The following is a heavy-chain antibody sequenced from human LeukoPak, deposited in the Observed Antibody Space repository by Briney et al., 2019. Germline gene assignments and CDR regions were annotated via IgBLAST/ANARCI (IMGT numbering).Heavy chain of an antibody. CDR2: IKSRTDGGTT. CDR1: GFTFSNAW. V-gene: IGHV3-15*01. Sequence: GGSLRLSCAASGFTFSNAWMSWVRQAPGKGLEWVGRIKSRTDGGTTDYAAPVKGRFTISRDDSKSTLYLQMNSLKTEDTAVYYCTTSPSYSYGTDDAFDIWGQGTMVTVSS. J-gene: IGHJ3*02. D-gene: IGHD5-18*01. CDR3: TTSPSYSYGTDDAFDI.